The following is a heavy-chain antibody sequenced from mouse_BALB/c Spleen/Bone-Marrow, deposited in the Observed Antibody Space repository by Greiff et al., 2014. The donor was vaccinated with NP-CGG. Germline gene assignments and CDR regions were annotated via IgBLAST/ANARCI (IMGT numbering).Heavy chain of an antibody. CDR1: GFSLTSYG. CDR3: AIAYFGNYKYYFDF. V-gene: IGHV2-9*02. D-gene: IGHD2-10*01. Sequence: VQLQQSGPGLVAPSQSLSITCTVSGFSLTSYGVHWVRQPPGKLEWLGIIWAGGSTNYNSALMSRLSISKDNSKSQVFLKMNSLQSDDTAMYYCAIAYFGNYKYYFDFWGQGTTLTVSS. CDR2: IWAGGST. J-gene: IGHJ2*01.